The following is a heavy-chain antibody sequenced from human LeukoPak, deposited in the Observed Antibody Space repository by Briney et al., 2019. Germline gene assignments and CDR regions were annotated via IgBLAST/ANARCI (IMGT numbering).Heavy chain of an antibody. CDR1: GFTFSSYA. Sequence: GGSLRLSCAASGFTFSSYAMSWVRQAPGKGLEWVSFIYSDNTHYSDSVKGRFTTSRDNSKNTLYLQMNSLRAEDTAVYYCARRAGAYSHPYDYWGQGTLVTVSS. CDR2: IYSDNT. V-gene: IGHV3-53*01. D-gene: IGHD4/OR15-4a*01. CDR3: ARRAGAYSHPYDY. J-gene: IGHJ4*02.